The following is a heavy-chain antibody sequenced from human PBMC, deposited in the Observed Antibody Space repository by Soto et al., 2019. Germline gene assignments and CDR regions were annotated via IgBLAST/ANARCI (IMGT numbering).Heavy chain of an antibody. Sequence: SETLSLTCAVYGGSFSGDYWSWIRQPPGKGLEWIGEINHSGSTNYNPSLKSRVTISVDTSKNQFSLKLSSVTAADTAVYYCAFSTPTYYYMDVWSKGTTVIGSS. J-gene: IGHJ6*03. D-gene: IGHD2-2*01. CDR3: AFSTPTYYYMDV. CDR2: INHSGST. CDR1: GGSFSGDY. V-gene: IGHV4-34*01.